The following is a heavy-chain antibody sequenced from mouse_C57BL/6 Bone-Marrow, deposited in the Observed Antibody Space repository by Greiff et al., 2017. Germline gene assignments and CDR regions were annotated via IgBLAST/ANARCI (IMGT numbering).Heavy chain of an antibody. CDR2: IYPRRGNT. J-gene: IGHJ4*01. CDR3: ARDDSYFYAMDY. V-gene: IGHV1-81*01. D-gene: IGHD2-3*01. CDR1: GYTFTRYG. Sequence: QVQLQQSGAELARPGASVQLSCKASGYTFTRYGISWVKQSPGHGLEWIGEIYPRRGNTYYNETFKGKTTLTADKSSSTAYLELRSLTSENSAVYFCARDDSYFYAMDYWGQGTSVTVSS.